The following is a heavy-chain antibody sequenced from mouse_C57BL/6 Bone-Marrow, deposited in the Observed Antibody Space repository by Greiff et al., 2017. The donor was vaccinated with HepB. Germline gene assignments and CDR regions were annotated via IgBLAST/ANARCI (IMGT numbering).Heavy chain of an antibody. V-gene: IGHV5-12*01. CDR3: ARTPSNYYAMDY. CDR1: GFTFSDYY. D-gene: IGHD2-10*02. Sequence: DVQLVESGGGLVQPGGSLKLSCAASGFTFSDYYMYWVRQTPEKRLEWVAYISNGGGSTYYPDTVKGRFTISRDNAKNTLYLQMSRLKSEDTAMYYCARTPSNYYAMDYWGQGTSVTVSS. J-gene: IGHJ4*01. CDR2: ISNGGGST.